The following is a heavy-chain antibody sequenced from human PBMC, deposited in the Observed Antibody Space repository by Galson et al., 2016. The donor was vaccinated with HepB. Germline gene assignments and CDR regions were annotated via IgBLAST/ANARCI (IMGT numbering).Heavy chain of an antibody. J-gene: IGHJ5*02. Sequence: SLDSPVQRLDSVLSSYVMHWVRQAPGKGLEWLAVIRYDENNKYYADSVKGRFTISRDDSRTTLHLQLNSLRAEDTALYYCARDGYTYGYFSGDQYYAMDLWGRGALVTVSS. D-gene: IGHD5-18*01. CDR2: IRYDENNK. CDR1: DSVLSSYV. V-gene: IGHV3-33*01. CDR3: ARDGYTYGYFSGDQYYAMDL.